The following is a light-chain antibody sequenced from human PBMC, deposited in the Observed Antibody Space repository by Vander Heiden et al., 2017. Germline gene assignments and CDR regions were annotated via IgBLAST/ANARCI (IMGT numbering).Light chain of an antibody. CDR1: KLGNKY. CDR2: QDT. Sequence: SYELPQPPSVSVSPGQTASIPCPGDKLGNKYVGWYQQKPGRSPVMVIYQDTKRPSGIPERFSCSNSGNTATLTISGTQAMDEADYYCQAWDSGTALFGGGTKLTVL. J-gene: IGLJ2*01. CDR3: QAWDSGTAL. V-gene: IGLV3-1*01.